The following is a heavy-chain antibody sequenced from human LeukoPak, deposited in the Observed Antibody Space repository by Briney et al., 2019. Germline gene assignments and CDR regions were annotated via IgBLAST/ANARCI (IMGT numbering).Heavy chain of an antibody. CDR1: GGSISSYY. V-gene: IGHV4-4*07. CDR3: ARDLYSSRTNEAFVI. CDR2: IYTSGST. D-gene: IGHD6-13*01. Sequence: SETLSLTCTVSGGSISSYYWSWIRQPAGKGLEWIGRIYTSGSTNYNPSLKSRVTMSVDTSKNQFSLNLSSVTAADTAVYYCARDLYSSRTNEAFVIWGQGTMVTVSS. J-gene: IGHJ3*02.